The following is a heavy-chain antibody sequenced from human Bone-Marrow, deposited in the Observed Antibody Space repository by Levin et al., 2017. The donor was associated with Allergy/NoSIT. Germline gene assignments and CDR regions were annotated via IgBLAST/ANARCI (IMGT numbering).Heavy chain of an antibody. Sequence: GGSLRLSCAASGFTFSSHSMNWVRQAPGKGLEWVSYISTTSSTIYYADSVKGRFTISRDNAKNSLYLQMNSLRDADTAVYYCARDHITIFSLYFDYWGPGTLVTVSS. J-gene: IGHJ4*02. CDR1: GFTFSSHS. CDR3: ARDHITIFSLYFDY. CDR2: ISTTSSTI. V-gene: IGHV3-48*02. D-gene: IGHD3-9*01.